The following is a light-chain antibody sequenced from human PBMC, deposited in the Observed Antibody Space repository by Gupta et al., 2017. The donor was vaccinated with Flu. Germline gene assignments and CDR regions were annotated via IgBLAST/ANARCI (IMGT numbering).Light chain of an antibody. Sequence: PSTLSASVGDRATISCRDSQTISTWLAWYQQKPGKAPKLLIYKASTLENGVPSRFSGSGSGTEFPLTISGLQPDDFALYYCQEYNSYYTFGQGTRLEIK. CDR3: QEYNSYYT. V-gene: IGKV1-5*03. CDR2: KAS. J-gene: IGKJ2*01. CDR1: QTISTW.